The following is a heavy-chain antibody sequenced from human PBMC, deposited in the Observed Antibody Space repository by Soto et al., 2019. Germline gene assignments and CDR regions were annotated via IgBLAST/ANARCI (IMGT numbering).Heavy chain of an antibody. CDR2: IGTASDT. J-gene: IGHJ6*02. CDR3: AREGYYYGSGSLSRYYYGMDV. V-gene: IGHV3-13*01. Sequence: GGSLRLSCAASGFTFSSYDMHWVRQATGKGLEWVSAIGTASDTYYPGSVKGRFTISRENAKNSLYRQMNSLRAEDTAVYYCAREGYYYGSGSLSRYYYGMDVWGQGTTVTVSS. D-gene: IGHD3-10*01. CDR1: GFTFSSYD.